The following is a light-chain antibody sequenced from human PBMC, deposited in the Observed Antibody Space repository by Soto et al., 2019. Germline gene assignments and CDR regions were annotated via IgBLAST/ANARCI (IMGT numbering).Light chain of an antibody. CDR3: QQFIL. CDR1: QGISSA. Sequence: AIQLTQSPSSLSASVGDRVTITCRASQGISSALAWYQQKPGKAPKLLIYDASSLESGVPSRFSGTGSGTDFTLTFSSLQPEDFATYYCQQFILFGGGTKVEIK. CDR2: DAS. J-gene: IGKJ4*01. V-gene: IGKV1-13*02.